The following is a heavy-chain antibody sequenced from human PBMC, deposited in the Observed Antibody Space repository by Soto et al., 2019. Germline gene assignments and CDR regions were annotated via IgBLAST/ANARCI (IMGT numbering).Heavy chain of an antibody. D-gene: IGHD2-21*02. Sequence: QVQLQESGPGLVKPSETLSLTCTVPGGSITNYYWTWIRQLPGKRLEWIAHIHNSGNTNSNPSLKSRVTISMDTPKNQISLRLTSVTAADTAMYYCARLQYTVVTPIDLWGQGTMVTVSS. J-gene: IGHJ3*01. CDR3: ARLQYTVVTPIDL. V-gene: IGHV4-59*01. CDR2: IHNSGNT. CDR1: GGSITNYY.